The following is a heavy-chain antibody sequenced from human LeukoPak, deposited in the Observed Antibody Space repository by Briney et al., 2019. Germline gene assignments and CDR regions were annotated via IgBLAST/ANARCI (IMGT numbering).Heavy chain of an antibody. J-gene: IGHJ4*02. Sequence: ASVKVSCKASGYTFTNFAMNWVRQAPGQGFEWMGWINTNTGNPTYAQGFTGRFVFSLDTSVSTAYLQISSLKAEDTAVYYCARDPNRYYDSSGYYGDYWGQGTLVTVSS. CDR3: ARDPNRYYDSSGYYGDY. CDR1: GYTFTNFA. D-gene: IGHD3-22*01. V-gene: IGHV7-4-1*02. CDR2: INTNTGNP.